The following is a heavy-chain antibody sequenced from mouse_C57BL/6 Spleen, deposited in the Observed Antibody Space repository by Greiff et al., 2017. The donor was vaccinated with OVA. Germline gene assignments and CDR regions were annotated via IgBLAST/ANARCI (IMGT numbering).Heavy chain of an antibody. CDR3: ARLITTVRDFDY. D-gene: IGHD1-1*01. CDR2: IRSGSSTI. J-gene: IGHJ2*01. CDR1: GFTFSDYG. Sequence: EVQVVESGGGLVKPGGSLKLSCAASGFTFSDYGMHWVRQAPEKGLEWVAYIRSGSSTIYYADTVKGRFTISRDNAKNTLFLRMNSLRSEDTAMYYCARLITTVRDFDYWGQGTTLTVSS. V-gene: IGHV5-17*01.